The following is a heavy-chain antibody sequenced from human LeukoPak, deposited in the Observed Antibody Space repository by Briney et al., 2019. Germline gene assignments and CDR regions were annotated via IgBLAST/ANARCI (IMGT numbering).Heavy chain of an antibody. CDR2: ISWNSGSI. CDR3: ASIAAAGIFPDDY. J-gene: IGHJ4*02. CDR1: GFTFDDYA. Sequence: GGSLRPSCAASGFTFDDYAMHWVRQAPGKGLEWVSGISWNSGSIGYADSVKGRFTISRDNAKNSLYLQMNSLRAEDTALYYCASIAAAGIFPDDYWGQGTLVTVSS. V-gene: IGHV3-9*01. D-gene: IGHD6-13*01.